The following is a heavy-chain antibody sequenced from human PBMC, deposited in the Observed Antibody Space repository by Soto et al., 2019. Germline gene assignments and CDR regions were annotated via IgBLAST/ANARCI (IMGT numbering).Heavy chain of an antibody. CDR2: ISWNSGII. Sequence: EVQLVESGGGLVQPGRSLRLSCAASGFTFDDYAMHWVRQAPGKGLEWVSGISWNSGIIGYADSVKGRFTISRDNAKNALYLQMNSLRAEDTALYYCAKGPVTVTKSYGMDVWGQGTTVTVSS. J-gene: IGHJ6*02. CDR3: AKGPVTVTKSYGMDV. V-gene: IGHV3-9*01. CDR1: GFTFDDYA. D-gene: IGHD4-4*01.